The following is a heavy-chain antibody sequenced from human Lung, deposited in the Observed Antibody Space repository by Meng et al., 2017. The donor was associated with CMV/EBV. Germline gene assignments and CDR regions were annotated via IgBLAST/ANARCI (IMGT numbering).Heavy chain of an antibody. J-gene: IGHJ5*02. CDR2: IDGTGRT. CDR3: ARLTGTVYVHWFDA. CDR1: GGSFSGSY. D-gene: IGHD1-7*01. V-gene: IGHV4-34*01. Sequence: TLSLTCXVYGGSFSGSYWHWIRQPPGMGLEWIGEIDGTGRTKYSPSLNSRVTILLDTSKKQFPLELSSVTAADTAVYYCARLTGTVYVHWFDAWGQGTLVTVSS.